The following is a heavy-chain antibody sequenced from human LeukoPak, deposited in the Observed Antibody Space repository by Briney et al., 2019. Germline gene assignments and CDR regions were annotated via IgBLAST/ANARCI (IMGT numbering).Heavy chain of an antibody. CDR1: GYTFTGYY. CDR2: INPNSGGT. V-gene: IGHV1-2*02. Sequence: ASVKVSCKASGYTFTGYYMHWVRQAPGQELEWMGWINPNSGGTNYAQKFQGRVTMTRDTSISTAYMELSRLRSDDTAVYYCAREISDSSGYYDGDYWGQGTLVTVSS. D-gene: IGHD3-22*01. J-gene: IGHJ4*02. CDR3: AREISDSSGYYDGDY.